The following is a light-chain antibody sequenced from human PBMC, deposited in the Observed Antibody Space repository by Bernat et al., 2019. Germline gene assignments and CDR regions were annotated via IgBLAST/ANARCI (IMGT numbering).Light chain of an antibody. J-gene: IGKJ1*01. CDR3: QQSYTSPRT. Sequence: DIQMTQSPSSLSVSVGDRVTITCRASQSISNYLNWYQQKPGKAPRLLIYAASTLQSGVPPRFSGSGSGTDFTLTISSLQPEDSTTYYCQQSYTSPRTFGQGTKVEIK. CDR2: AAS. CDR1: QSISNY. V-gene: IGKV1-39*01.